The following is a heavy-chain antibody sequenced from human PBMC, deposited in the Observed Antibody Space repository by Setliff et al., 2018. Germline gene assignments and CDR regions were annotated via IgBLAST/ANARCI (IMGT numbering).Heavy chain of an antibody. D-gene: IGHD3-22*01. Sequence: GGSLRLSCAASGFTFSTHWMSWVRQAPGKGLEWVSAISGSGAISYADSVKGRFTVSRDNSKNTLYLQLNSLRAEDTAIYYCAGGYPSNFDYWGQGTLVTVSS. CDR2: ISGSGAI. V-gene: IGHV3-23*01. CDR1: GFTFSTHW. CDR3: AGGYPSNFDY. J-gene: IGHJ4*02.